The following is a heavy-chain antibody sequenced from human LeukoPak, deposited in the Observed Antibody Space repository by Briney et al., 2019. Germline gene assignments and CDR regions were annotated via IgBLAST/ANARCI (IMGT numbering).Heavy chain of an antibody. J-gene: IGHJ4*02. V-gene: IGHV4-59*01. Sequence: SETLSLTCTVSGVSISSYYWSWIRQPPGKGLEWIGYIYYSGSTNYNPSLKSRVTISVDTSKNQFSLKLSSVTAADTAVYYCARARARATVTTSLFDYWGQGTLVTVSS. CDR2: IYYSGST. D-gene: IGHD4-17*01. CDR1: GVSISSYY. CDR3: ARARARATVTTSLFDY.